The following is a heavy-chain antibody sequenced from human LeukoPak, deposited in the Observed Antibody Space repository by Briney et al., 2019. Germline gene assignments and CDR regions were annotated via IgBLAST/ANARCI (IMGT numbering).Heavy chain of an antibody. J-gene: IGHJ4*02. CDR3: ARTYGSFDY. V-gene: IGHV5-51*01. CDR2: IYPGDSDA. Sequence: PGASLKISCKGSGYSFSSYWIGWVRQMPGKGLECMGIIYPGDSDARYSPSFQGQVTFSADKSISTAYLQWSSLKTSDTAIYYCARTYGSFDYWGQGTLVTVSS. D-gene: IGHD3-10*01. CDR1: GYSFSSYW.